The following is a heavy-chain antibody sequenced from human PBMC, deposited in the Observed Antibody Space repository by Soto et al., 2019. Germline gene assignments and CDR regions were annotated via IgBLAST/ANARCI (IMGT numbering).Heavy chain of an antibody. V-gene: IGHV4-31*03. CDR1: GGSISSGGYY. J-gene: IGHJ5*02. Sequence: PSETLSLTCTVSGGSISSGGYYWSWIRQHPGKGLEWIGYIYYSGSTYYNPSLKSRVTISVDTSKNQFSLKLSPVTAADTAVYYCARVRCCSGGSCYPRFDPWGQGTLVTVSS. CDR3: ARVRCCSGGSCYPRFDP. D-gene: IGHD2-15*01. CDR2: IYYSGST.